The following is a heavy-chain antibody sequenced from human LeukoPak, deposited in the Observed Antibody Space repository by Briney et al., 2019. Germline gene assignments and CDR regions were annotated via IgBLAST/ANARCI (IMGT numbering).Heavy chain of an antibody. D-gene: IGHD5-18*01. CDR1: GGSISSYY. J-gene: IGHJ3*02. CDR2: IYYSGST. CDR3: ARDNGSRGYSYGYPGGAFDI. V-gene: IGHV4-59*01. Sequence: PSETLSLTCTVSGGSISSYYWSWIRQPPGKGLEWIGYIYYSGSTNYNPSLKSRVTISVDTSKNQFSLKLSSVTAADTAVYYCARDNGSRGYSYGYPGGAFDIWGRGTMVTVSS.